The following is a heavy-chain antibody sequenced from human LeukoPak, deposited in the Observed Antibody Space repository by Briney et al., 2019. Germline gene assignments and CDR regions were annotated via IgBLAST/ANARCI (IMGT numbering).Heavy chain of an antibody. Sequence: SQTLSLTCTVSGDSISSGDYYWSWIRQPAGKGLEWIGRISSSGSTNYNPSLKSRVTISVDTSKNQFSLKLSSVTAADTAVYYCARDPNSGSYSLDYWGQGTLVTVSS. CDR3: ARDPNSGSYSLDY. CDR1: GDSISSGDYY. CDR2: ISSSGST. D-gene: IGHD1-26*01. V-gene: IGHV4-61*02. J-gene: IGHJ4*02.